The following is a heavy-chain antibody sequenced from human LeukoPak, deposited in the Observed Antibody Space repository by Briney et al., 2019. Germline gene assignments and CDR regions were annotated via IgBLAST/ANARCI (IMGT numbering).Heavy chain of an antibody. CDR2: MYHSGST. D-gene: IGHD3/OR15-3a*01. Sequence: PSETLSLTCTVSGVSINNYYWSWIRQPPGKGLEWIGSMYHSGSTYYNPPLKSRVTISEDTSKNQFSLKLTSVTAADTAVYYCARQTGSGLFILPGGQGTLVTVSS. V-gene: IGHV4-59*04. CDR1: GVSINNYY. J-gene: IGHJ4*02. CDR3: ARQTGSGLFILP.